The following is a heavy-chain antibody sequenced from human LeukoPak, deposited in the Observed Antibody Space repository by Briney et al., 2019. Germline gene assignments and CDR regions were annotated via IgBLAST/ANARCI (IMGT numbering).Heavy chain of an antibody. D-gene: IGHD6-6*01. CDR2: VRDDGSTK. V-gene: IGHV3-30*02. CDR3: AKTVSSSWGFFDS. CDR1: GFTFRSYG. Sequence: GGSLRLSCAASGFTFRSYGMHWVRQAPGKGLEWMAFVRDDGSTKYYADSVKGRFTISRDNSKSTLFLQMNSLRAEDTAVYSCAKTVSSSWGFFDSWGQGTLVTVSS. J-gene: IGHJ4*02.